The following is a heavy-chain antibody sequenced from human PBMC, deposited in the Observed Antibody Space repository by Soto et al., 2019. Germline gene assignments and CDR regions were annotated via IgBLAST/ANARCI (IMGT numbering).Heavy chain of an antibody. Sequence: SETLSLTCTVSGGSISDFYWSWIRQPPGKGREWIGYIYYSGSTNYIPSLKSRVTISVDTSKNQFSLNLRSMSPADTAVYYCARVGGLAARTFDYWGPGTLVTVSS. CDR2: IYYSGST. D-gene: IGHD6-6*01. J-gene: IGHJ4*02. CDR3: ARVGGLAARTFDY. V-gene: IGHV4-59*01. CDR1: GGSISDFY.